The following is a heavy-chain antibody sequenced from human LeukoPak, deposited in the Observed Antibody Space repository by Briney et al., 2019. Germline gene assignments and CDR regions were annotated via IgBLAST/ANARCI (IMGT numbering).Heavy chain of an antibody. V-gene: IGHV3-74*01. J-gene: IGHJ4*02. D-gene: IGHD6-6*01. CDR3: ARGGYSGSYYRFS. CDR2: TSKDGSDT. Sequence: GGSLRLSCAASGFTFSDSWMHWVRQGPGKGPEWLARTSKDGSDTVYADSAKGRLTASRDNARNTVYLELTNLRPDDTALYYCARGGYSGSYYRFSWGRGTLVTVAS. CDR1: GFTFSDSW.